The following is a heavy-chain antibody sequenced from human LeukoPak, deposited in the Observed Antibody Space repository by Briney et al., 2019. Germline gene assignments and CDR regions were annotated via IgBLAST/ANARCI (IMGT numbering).Heavy chain of an antibody. CDR2: IYYNWST. V-gene: IGHV4-59*08. Sequence: SETLSLTFTVSGGSISSYSWSWIRQPPGKGLEGIGYIYYNWSTNYNPSLKSRVTISVDTSKNQFSLKLSSVTAADTAVYYCARRLIYYYDSSGYYFYDVFDYWGQGTLVTVSS. CDR1: GGSISSYS. D-gene: IGHD3-22*01. J-gene: IGHJ4*02. CDR3: ARRLIYYYDSSGYYFYDVFDY.